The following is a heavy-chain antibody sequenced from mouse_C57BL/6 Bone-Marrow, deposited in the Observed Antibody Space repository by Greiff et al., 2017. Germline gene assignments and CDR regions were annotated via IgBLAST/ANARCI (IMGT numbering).Heavy chain of an antibody. CDR2: INPDSSTI. D-gene: IGHD2-12*01. Sequence: VQLKQSGGGLVQPGGSLTLSCAASGIDFSRYWMSWVRRATGKGLEWIGEINPDSSTINYAPSLKDKFIISRDKANNTLYLQLSKVRSEDTALQYCANRVTPAWFAYWGQGTLVTVSA. CDR1: GIDFSRYW. J-gene: IGHJ3*01. V-gene: IGHV4-1*01. CDR3: ANRVTPAWFAY.